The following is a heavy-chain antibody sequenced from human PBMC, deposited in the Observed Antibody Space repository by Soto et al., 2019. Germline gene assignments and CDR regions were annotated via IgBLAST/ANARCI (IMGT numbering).Heavy chain of an antibody. CDR3: AARGRFYFDY. V-gene: IGHV3-23*01. CDR2: IGTSGAA. D-gene: IGHD1-26*01. Sequence: QSGGSLRLSCAASGFTFRSYAMGWVRQAPGKGLEWVSSIGTSGAAYYADSVKGRFTISRDNPDNALYLQLNILRSEDTAVYYCAARGRFYFDYWGQGILVTVSS. CDR1: GFTFRSYA. J-gene: IGHJ4*02.